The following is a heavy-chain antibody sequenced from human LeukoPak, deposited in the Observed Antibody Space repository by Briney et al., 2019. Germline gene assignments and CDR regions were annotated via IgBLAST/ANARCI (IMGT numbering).Heavy chain of an antibody. Sequence: SETLSLTCTVSGGYTGSHYWSWIRQPAGKGLEWIGRISPSGTTHYNPSLGSRVTMLVDTSKNYFSLGLSSVTAADTAVYYCARDFYASGFYFWFDPWGQGMLVTVSS. V-gene: IGHV4-4*07. D-gene: IGHD2/OR15-2a*01. CDR1: GGYTGSHY. CDR2: ISPSGTT. J-gene: IGHJ5*02. CDR3: ARDFYASGFYFWFDP.